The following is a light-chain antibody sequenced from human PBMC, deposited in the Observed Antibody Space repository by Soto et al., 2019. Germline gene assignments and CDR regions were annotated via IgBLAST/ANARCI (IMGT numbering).Light chain of an antibody. CDR3: QQFNSYPIT. CDR2: EAS. CDR1: QSISRW. V-gene: IGKV1-5*01. J-gene: IGKJ5*01. Sequence: DIEMTQAPCSVCAPLLDRVTIPCRSSQSISRWLTWYQQKPGKAPKLLIYEASSLESGVPSRFSGSGSGTEFTLTIGGLQPDDFATYYCQQFNSYPITFGQGTRLETK.